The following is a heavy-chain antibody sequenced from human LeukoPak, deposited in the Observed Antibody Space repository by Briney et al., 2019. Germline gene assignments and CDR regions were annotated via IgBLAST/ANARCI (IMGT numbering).Heavy chain of an antibody. CDR3: GTSTVINDYCFDY. CDR1: GGSISIRNW. V-gene: IGHV4-4*02. D-gene: IGHD4-23*01. Sequence: PSQTLPLTCAVSGGSISIRNWWNWARQPPGKGLEWIGEIFHGGSTNYTPSLKRRVTISLDKSKNQLSLKLTSVTAADTAVYYCGTSTVINDYCFDYWGQGALVTVSS. J-gene: IGHJ4*02. CDR2: IFHGGST.